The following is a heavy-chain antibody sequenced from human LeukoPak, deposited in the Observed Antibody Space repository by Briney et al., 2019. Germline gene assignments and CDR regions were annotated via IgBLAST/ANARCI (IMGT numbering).Heavy chain of an antibody. J-gene: IGHJ4*02. Sequence: ASVKVSCKASGYTFTSYGISWVRQAPGQGLEWMGWISAYNGSTNYAQELQGRVTMTTDTSTSTAYMELRSLRSDDTAVYYCARTSYYDSSGYIAYWGQGTLVTVSS. CDR2: ISAYNGST. CDR3: ARTSYYDSSGYIAY. CDR1: GYTFTSYG. D-gene: IGHD3-22*01. V-gene: IGHV1-18*01.